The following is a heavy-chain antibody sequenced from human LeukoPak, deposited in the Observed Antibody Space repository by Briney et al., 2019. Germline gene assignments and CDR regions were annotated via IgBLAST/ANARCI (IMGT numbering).Heavy chain of an antibody. D-gene: IGHD6-13*01. V-gene: IGHV4-31*03. CDR3: ARTYSSSWMDY. CDR2: IYYSGST. J-gene: IGHJ4*02. Sequence: SETLSLTCTVSGGSISSGGYYWSWIRQHPGKGLEWIGYIYYSGSTYYNPSLKSRVTISVDTSKNQFSLKLSSVTAADTAVYYCARTYSSSWMDYWGQGTLVTVSS. CDR1: GGSISSGGYY.